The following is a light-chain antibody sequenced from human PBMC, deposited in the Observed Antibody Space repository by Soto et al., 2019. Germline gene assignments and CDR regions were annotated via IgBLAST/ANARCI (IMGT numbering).Light chain of an antibody. J-gene: IGKJ2*01. V-gene: IGKV3-15*01. CDR1: QNVNSN. Sequence: EIVMTQSPATLSVSPGERATLSCRASQNVNSNLAWYQQKPGQAPRLLIYGASTRDTGVPARFSGSGSGTEVTRTISSLQPEDFAIYYCQHLNNWPSYTFGQGTKLEIK. CDR3: QHLNNWPSYT. CDR2: GAS.